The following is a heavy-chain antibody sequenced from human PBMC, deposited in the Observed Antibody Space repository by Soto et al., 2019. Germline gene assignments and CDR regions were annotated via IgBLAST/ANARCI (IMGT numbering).Heavy chain of an antibody. D-gene: IGHD1-1*01. Sequence: PGESLKISCKGSGYSFTSYWIGWVRQMPGKGLEWMGIIYPGDSDTRYSPSFQGQVTISADKSISTAYLQWSSLKASDTAMYYCARQQKTELAGAPADAFDIWGQGTMVTVSS. CDR2: IYPGDSDT. V-gene: IGHV5-51*01. CDR3: ARQQKTELAGAPADAFDI. J-gene: IGHJ3*02. CDR1: GYSFTSYW.